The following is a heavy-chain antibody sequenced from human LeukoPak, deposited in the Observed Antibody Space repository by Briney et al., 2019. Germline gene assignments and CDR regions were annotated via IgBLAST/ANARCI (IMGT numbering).Heavy chain of an antibody. D-gene: IGHD2-2*01. J-gene: IGHJ6*02. CDR2: MNPNSGNT. V-gene: IGHV1-8*01. CDR1: GYTFTSYD. CDR3: ARGQVLPAATYFYYYYGMDV. Sequence: ASVKVFCKASGYTFTSYDINWVRQATGQGLEWMGWMNPNSGNTGYAQKFQGRVTMTRNTSISTAYMELSSLRSEDTAVYYCARGQVLPAATYFYYYYGMDVWGQGTTVTVSS.